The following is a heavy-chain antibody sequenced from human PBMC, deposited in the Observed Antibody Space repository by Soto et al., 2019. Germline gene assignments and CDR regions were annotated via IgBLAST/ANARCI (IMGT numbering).Heavy chain of an antibody. J-gene: IGHJ2*01. D-gene: IGHD5-12*01. CDR1: GGTFSSYA. CDR2: IIPIFGTV. CDR3: ARGNHRWLQLWYFDL. Sequence: QVQLVQSGAEVKKPGSSVKVSCKASGGTFSSYAISWVRQAPGQGLEWMGGIIPIFGTVNYAQKFQGRVTITADESTSTAYMELSSLRSEDTAVYYCARGNHRWLQLWYFDLLGRGTLVTVSA. V-gene: IGHV1-69*12.